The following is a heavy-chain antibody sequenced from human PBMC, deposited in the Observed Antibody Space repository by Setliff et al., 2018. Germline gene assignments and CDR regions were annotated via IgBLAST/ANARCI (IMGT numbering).Heavy chain of an antibody. CDR1: GGSISSHY. V-gene: IGHV4-59*08. D-gene: IGHD2-2*01. CDR3: ARAHSDIVVVPAAMRDAFDI. CDR2: IYYSGST. J-gene: IGHJ3*02. Sequence: SETLSLTCTVSGGSISSHYWSWIRQPPGKGLEWIGYIYYSGSTYYNPSLKSRVTISVDTSKNQFSLKLSSVTAADTAVYYCARAHSDIVVVPAAMRDAFDIWGQGTMVTVSS.